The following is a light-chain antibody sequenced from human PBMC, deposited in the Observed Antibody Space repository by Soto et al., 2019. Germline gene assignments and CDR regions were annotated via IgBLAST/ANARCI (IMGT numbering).Light chain of an antibody. CDR2: AAS. J-gene: IGKJ2*01. Sequence: DIQMTQSPSSLSASVGDRVTITCRASQGISRYLNWYQQKPGKAPKVLIYAASDLESGVPSRFSGSGSGTDFSLTISSLQAGDFATYFCQETFTTPYTFCQGTKLEIK. CDR3: QETFTTPYT. V-gene: IGKV1-39*01. CDR1: QGISRY.